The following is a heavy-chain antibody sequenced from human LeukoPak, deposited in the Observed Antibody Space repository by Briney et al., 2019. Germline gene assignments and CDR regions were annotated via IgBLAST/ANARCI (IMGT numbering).Heavy chain of an antibody. D-gene: IGHD1-1*01. CDR1: GFIFTDYW. CDR2: TNKDGSEK. J-gene: IGHJ1*01. Sequence: GSLRLSCEASGFIFTDYWMTWARQAPGKGLEWVANTNKDGSEKWYVDSVKGRFTTSRDNAKNSLYLQMNSLKAGDTALYYCVRDGNDGLNDWEYWGQGALVTVSS. CDR3: VRDGNDGLNDWEY. V-gene: IGHV3-7*03.